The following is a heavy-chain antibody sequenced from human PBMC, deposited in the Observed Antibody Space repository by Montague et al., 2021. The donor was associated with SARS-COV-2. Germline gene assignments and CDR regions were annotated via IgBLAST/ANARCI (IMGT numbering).Heavy chain of an antibody. CDR1: GGSISSGCYY. Sequence: TLSLTCTVSGGSISSGCYYWSWIRQPAGKGLEWIGRIGISGNYNYNPSLKSRVTISLDTTKNQFYLKLSSVTAADTAVYYCARDIAVAGLFDYWGQGTLVTVSS. J-gene: IGHJ4*02. V-gene: IGHV4-61*02. CDR2: IGISGNY. CDR3: ARDIAVAGLFDY. D-gene: IGHD6-19*01.